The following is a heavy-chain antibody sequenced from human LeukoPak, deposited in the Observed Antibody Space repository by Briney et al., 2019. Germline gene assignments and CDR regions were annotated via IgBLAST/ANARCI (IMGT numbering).Heavy chain of an antibody. D-gene: IGHD3-10*01. V-gene: IGHV1-2*06. CDR3: ARDFGEWFGEHTTKNDY. CDR2: INPNSGGT. CDR1: GYTFTSYG. J-gene: IGHJ4*02. Sequence: ASVKVSCKASGYTFTSYGVNWVRQAPGQGLEWMGRINPNSGGTNYAQKFQGRVTMTRDTSISTAYMELSRLRSDDTAVYYCARDFGEWFGEHTTKNDYWGQGTLVTVSS.